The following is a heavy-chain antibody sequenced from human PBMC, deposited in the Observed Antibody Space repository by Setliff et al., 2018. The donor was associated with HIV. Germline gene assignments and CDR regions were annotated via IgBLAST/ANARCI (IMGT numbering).Heavy chain of an antibody. CDR2: ISPSSGGI. J-gene: IGHJ4*02. D-gene: IGHD6-6*01. CDR1: GFTFSDHY. CDR3: AKTVALLRAARLDLDY. V-gene: IGHV3-23*01. Sequence: PGGSLRLSCAASGFTFSDHYMTWVRQAPGKGLEWVSTISPSSGGINYADSVKGRFTISRDNSKNILYLQMNSLRVEDSAVYYCAKTVALLRAARLDLDYWGQGTLVTVSS.